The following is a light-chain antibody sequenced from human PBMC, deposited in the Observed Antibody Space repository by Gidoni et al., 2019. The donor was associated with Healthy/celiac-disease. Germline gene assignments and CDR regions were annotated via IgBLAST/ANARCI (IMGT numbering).Light chain of an antibody. J-gene: IGLJ1*01. CDR3: NSRDSSGNHLEV. V-gene: IGLV3-19*01. Sequence: SSELTQDPAVSVVLGQTVRITCQGDSLRSYYASWYQQKPGQAPVLVLYGKNNRPSVIPDRFSGSSSGNTASLTITGAQAEDEADYYCNSRDSSGNHLEVFGTGTKVTVL. CDR1: SLRSYY. CDR2: GKN.